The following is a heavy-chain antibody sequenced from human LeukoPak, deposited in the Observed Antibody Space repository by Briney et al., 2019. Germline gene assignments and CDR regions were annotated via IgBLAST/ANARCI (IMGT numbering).Heavy chain of an antibody. D-gene: IGHD5-12*01. V-gene: IGHV4-39*07. CDR3: ARVRLRLGSSDFDY. J-gene: IGHJ4*02. CDR2: IYYSGST. Sequence: PSETLSLTCTVSGGSISSSSYYWGWIRQPPGKGLEWIGSIYYSGSTNYNPSLKSRVTISVDTSKNQFSLKLSSVTAADTAVYYCARVRLRLGSSDFDYWGQGTLVTVSS. CDR1: GGSISSSSYY.